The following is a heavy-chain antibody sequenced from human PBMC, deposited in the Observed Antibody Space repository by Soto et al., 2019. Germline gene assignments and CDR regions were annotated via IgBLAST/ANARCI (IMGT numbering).Heavy chain of an antibody. D-gene: IGHD3-9*01. CDR3: ARGYDILTGLYYFDY. CDR1: GGSISSYY. Sequence: SETLSLTCTVSGGSISSYYWSWIRQPPGKGLEWIGYIYYSGSTNYNPSLKSRVTISVDTSKNQFSLKLSSVTAADTAVYYCARGYDILTGLYYFDYWGQGTLVTVSS. CDR2: IYYSGST. V-gene: IGHV4-59*01. J-gene: IGHJ4*02.